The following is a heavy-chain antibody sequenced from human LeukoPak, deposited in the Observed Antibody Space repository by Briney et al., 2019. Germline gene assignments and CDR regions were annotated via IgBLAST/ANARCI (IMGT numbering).Heavy chain of an antibody. CDR2: IYTSGST. CDR1: GGSISSYY. V-gene: IGHV4-4*07. CDR3: ARDRGRRYCSSTSCYLLDY. Sequence: SETLSLTCTVSGGSISSYYWSWIRQPAGKGLEWIGRIYTSGSTNYNPSLKNRVTMSVDTSKNQFSLKLSSVTAADTAVYYCARDRGRRYCSSTSCYLLDYWGQGTLVTVSS. D-gene: IGHD2-2*01. J-gene: IGHJ4*02.